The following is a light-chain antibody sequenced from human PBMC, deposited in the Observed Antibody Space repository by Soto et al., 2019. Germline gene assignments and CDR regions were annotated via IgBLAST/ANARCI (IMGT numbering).Light chain of an antibody. CDR1: QSISSW. CDR2: KAS. V-gene: IGKV1-5*03. Sequence: DIQMTQSPSTLSASVGDRVTITCRASQSISSWLAWYQQKPGKAPKLLIYKASSLESGVPSRFSGSGSGTELTLTIRSLQADDFATYYCQQYNSYPWTFGQGTKVEIK. CDR3: QQYNSYPWT. J-gene: IGKJ1*01.